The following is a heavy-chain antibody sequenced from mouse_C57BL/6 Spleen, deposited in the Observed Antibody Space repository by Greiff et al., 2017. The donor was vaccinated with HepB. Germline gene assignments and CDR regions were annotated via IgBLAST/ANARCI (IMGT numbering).Heavy chain of an antibody. CDR3: ASLYYYGFAY. V-gene: IGHV5-9*01. J-gene: IGHJ3*01. CDR1: GFTFSSYT. CDR2: ISGGGGNT. Sequence: EVQRVESGGGLVKPGGSLKLSCAASGFTFSSYTMSWVRQTPEKRLEWVATISGGGGNTYYPDSVKGRFTISRDNAKNTLYLQMSSLRSEDTALYYCASLYYYGFAYWGQGTLVTVSA. D-gene: IGHD1-1*01.